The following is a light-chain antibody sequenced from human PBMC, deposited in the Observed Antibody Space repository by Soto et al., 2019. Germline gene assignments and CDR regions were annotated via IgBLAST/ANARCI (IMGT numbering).Light chain of an antibody. Sequence: DIQMTHSPSSLSASVGCRFNITCRASQSISSYLNWYQQKPGKAPKLLIYAASSLQSGVPSRFSGSGYGTELTITISSMQTEDFETYYCQQTLSFPPTFGQGTKVDIK. V-gene: IGKV1-39*01. CDR3: QQTLSFPPT. J-gene: IGKJ1*01. CDR2: AAS. CDR1: QSISSY.